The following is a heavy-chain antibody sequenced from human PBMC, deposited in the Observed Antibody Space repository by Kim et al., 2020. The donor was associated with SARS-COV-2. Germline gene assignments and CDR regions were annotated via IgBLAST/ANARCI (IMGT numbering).Heavy chain of an antibody. CDR3: ASIYYGSGRLPKQPGDY. J-gene: IGHJ4*02. V-gene: IGHV3-66*01. CDR2: IYSGGST. CDR1: GFTVSSNY. Sequence: GGSLRLSCAASGFTVSSNYMSWVRQAPGKGLEWVSVIYSGGSTYYADSVKGRFTISRDNSKNTLYLQMNSLRAEDTAVYYCASIYYGSGRLPKQPGDYWGQGTLVTVSS. D-gene: IGHD3-10*01.